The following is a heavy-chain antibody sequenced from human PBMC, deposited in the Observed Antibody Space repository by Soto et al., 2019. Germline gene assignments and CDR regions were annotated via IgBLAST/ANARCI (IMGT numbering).Heavy chain of an antibody. J-gene: IGHJ4*02. D-gene: IGHD4-17*01. CDR3: ARSYGGNPSYFDY. V-gene: IGHV5-10-1*01. CDR1: GCSFTNYW. CDR2: IDPSDSYT. Sequence: GESLKISCKGSGCSFTNYWISLMRQMPGKGLEWMGRIDPSDSYTNYSPSFQGHVTISADKSISTAYLQWSSLKASDTAMYYCARSYGGNPSYFDYWGQGTLVTVSS.